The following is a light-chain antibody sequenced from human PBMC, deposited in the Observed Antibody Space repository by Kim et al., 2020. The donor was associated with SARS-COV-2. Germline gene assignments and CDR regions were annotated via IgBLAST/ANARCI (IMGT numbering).Light chain of an antibody. CDR3: NLWDSGNGGK. CDR2: RNS. Sequence: GLVQTTRFTCGVNIMRSRNLNCTPQRPGTAPRLIIYRNSNRPAGIPERLSGSKSGNSTALAISRDQASYEAKYCCNLWDSGNGGKFGGETQLTVL. CDR1: IMRSRN. V-gene: IGLV3-9*01. J-gene: IGLJ7*01.